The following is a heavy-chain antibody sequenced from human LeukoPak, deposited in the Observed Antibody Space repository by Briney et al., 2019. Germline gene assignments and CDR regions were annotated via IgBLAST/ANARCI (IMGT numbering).Heavy chain of an antibody. CDR3: AKGSYSSGWSYFDY. V-gene: IGHV3-23*01. D-gene: IGHD6-19*01. Sequence: PGGSLRLSCAASGFTFNSYALNWVRQAPGKGLEWVSAISGSGGSTYYADSVKGRFTISRDNSKNTLYLQMNSLRAEDTAVYYCAKGSYSSGWSYFDYWGQGTLVTVSS. CDR1: GFTFNSYA. J-gene: IGHJ4*02. CDR2: ISGSGGST.